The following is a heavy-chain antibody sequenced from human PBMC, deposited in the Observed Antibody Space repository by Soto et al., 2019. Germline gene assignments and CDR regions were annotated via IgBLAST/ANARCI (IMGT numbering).Heavy chain of an antibody. Sequence: GASVEVSCEASGGTFSSYAISWVRQAPVQGLEWMGGIIPIFGTANYAQKFQGRVTITADESTSTAYMELSSLRSEDTAVYYCARVEAHYYGMDVWGQGTTVTVSS. D-gene: IGHD1-1*01. CDR3: ARVEAHYYGMDV. CDR1: GGTFSSYA. J-gene: IGHJ6*02. V-gene: IGHV1-69*13. CDR2: IIPIFGTA.